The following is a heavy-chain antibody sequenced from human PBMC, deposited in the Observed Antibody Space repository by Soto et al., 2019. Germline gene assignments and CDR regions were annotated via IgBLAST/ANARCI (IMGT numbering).Heavy chain of an antibody. CDR1: VFTFSDYY. CDR2: ISNSGSTK. D-gene: IGHD5-18*01. Sequence: VGSVRLSCAASVFTFSDYYMSWIRHSPGKWLEWVAYISNSGSTKYYSDSVKGRFTISRDNAKNSLFLQMNSLGADDTAVYYCAQESRIVDTPQRYWGQAPLFTVS. CDR3: AQESRIVDTPQRY. J-gene: IGHJ4*02. V-gene: IGHV3-11*01.